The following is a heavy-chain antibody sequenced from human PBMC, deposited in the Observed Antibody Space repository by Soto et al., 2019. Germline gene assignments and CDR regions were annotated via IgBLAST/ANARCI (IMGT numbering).Heavy chain of an antibody. Sequence: QLQLQESGPGLVKPSETLSLTCTVSGGSISSSSFHWGWIRQPPGKGLEWIGSIYSSGSTYYSPSLKSRVTTPXXXSXXQFSLKLSSVTAADTAVYYCARRERAAGTDWWFDPWGQGPLVTVSS. V-gene: IGHV4-39*01. D-gene: IGHD6-13*01. CDR1: GGSISSSSFH. CDR3: ARRERAAGTDWWFDP. J-gene: IGHJ5*02. CDR2: IYSSGST.